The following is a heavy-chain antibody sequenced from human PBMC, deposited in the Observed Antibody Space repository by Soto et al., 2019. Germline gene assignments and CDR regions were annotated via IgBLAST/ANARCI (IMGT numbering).Heavy chain of an antibody. Sequence: QVQLVQSGAEVKKPGASVKVSCKASGYTFTSYYMHWVRQAPGQGLEWMGIINPSGGSTSYAQKLQGRVTKTKDTSTSTVYMELSSLRSEDTAVYYCARGGYSSGWYHDAFDIWGQGTMVTVSS. D-gene: IGHD6-19*01. V-gene: IGHV1-46*03. CDR1: GYTFTSYY. J-gene: IGHJ3*02. CDR2: INPSGGST. CDR3: ARGGYSSGWYHDAFDI.